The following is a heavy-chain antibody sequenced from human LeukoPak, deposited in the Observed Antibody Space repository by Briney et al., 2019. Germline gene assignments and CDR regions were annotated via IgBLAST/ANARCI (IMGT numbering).Heavy chain of an antibody. J-gene: IGHJ5*02. CDR3: AREQMVRGVNWFDP. CDR1: GGSISSGGYY. D-gene: IGHD3-10*01. V-gene: IGHV4-31*03. CDR2: IYYSGST. Sequence: PSQTQSLTCTVSGGSISSGGYYWSWIRQHPGKGLEWIGYIYYSGSTYYNPSLKSRVTISVDTSKNQFSLKLSSVTAADTAVYYCAREQMVRGVNWFDPWGQGTPVTVSS.